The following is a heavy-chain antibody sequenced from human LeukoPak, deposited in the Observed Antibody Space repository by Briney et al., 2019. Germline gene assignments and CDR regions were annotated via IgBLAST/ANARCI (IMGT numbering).Heavy chain of an antibody. CDR1: GFTFSSYA. D-gene: IGHD3-10*01. V-gene: IGHV3-64*01. J-gene: IGHJ6*03. Sequence: AGGSLRLSCAASGFTFSSYAMHWVRQAPGKGLEYVSAISSNGGSTYYANSVKGRFTISRDNSKNTLYLQMGSLRAEDMAVYYCARDAGASGYYYYMDVWGKGTTVTVSS. CDR2: ISSNGGST. CDR3: ARDAGASGYYYYMDV.